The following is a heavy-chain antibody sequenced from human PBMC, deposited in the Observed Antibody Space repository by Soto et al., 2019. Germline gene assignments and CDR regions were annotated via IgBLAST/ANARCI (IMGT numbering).Heavy chain of an antibody. CDR2: INAGNGNT. CDR3: ARERITMVRGVINPWFDT. J-gene: IGHJ5*02. D-gene: IGHD3-10*01. CDR1: GYSFTSYA. Sequence: ASVKVPSKASGYSFTSYAMHSLRQSPGPRLEWMGWINAGNGNTKYSQKFQGRVTITRDTSASTAYMELSSLRSEDTAVYYCARERITMVRGVINPWFDTRGEGTLVT. V-gene: IGHV1-3*01.